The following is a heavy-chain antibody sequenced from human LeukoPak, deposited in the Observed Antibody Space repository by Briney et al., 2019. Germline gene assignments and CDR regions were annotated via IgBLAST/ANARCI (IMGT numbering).Heavy chain of an antibody. V-gene: IGHV2-5*01. CDR2: IYWNDDK. J-gene: IGHJ4*02. CDR3: AHNPHGYAYYDY. Sequence: SGPTLVKPTQTLTLTCTFSGFSLSTSGVGVGWIRQPTGTALEWLALIYWNDDKRYSPSLKSRLTITKNTSKSQVVLTMTNMDPVNTARYYCAHNPHGYAYYDYWGQGTLVTVSS. CDR1: GFSLSTSGVG. D-gene: IGHD5-12*01.